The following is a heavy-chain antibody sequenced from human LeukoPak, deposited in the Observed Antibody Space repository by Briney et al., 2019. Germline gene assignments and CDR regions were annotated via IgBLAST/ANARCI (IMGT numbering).Heavy chain of an antibody. D-gene: IGHD2-21*01. CDR1: GGSISSGDYY. CDR2: IYYSGST. Sequence: SQTLSLTCTVSGGSISSGDYYWSWIRQPPGKGLEWIGYIYYSGSTYYNPSLKSRVTISVDTSKNQFSLKLSSVTAADTAVYYCASRSSRDPVIANDYWGQGTLVTVSS. CDR3: ASRSSRDPVIANDY. V-gene: IGHV4-30-4*08. J-gene: IGHJ4*02.